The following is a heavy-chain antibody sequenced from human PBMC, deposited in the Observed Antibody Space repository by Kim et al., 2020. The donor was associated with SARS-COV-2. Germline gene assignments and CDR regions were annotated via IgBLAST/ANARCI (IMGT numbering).Heavy chain of an antibody. CDR3: ARDNIAAAGYYYGMDV. V-gene: IGHV3-33*05. CDR1: GFTFSSYG. D-gene: IGHD6-13*01. Sequence: GGSLRLSCAASGFTFSSYGMHWVRQAPGKGLEWVAVISYDGSNKYYADSVKGRFTISRDNSKNTLYLQMNSLRAEDTAVDYCARDNIAAAGYYYGMDVWG. J-gene: IGHJ6*01. CDR2: ISYDGSNK.